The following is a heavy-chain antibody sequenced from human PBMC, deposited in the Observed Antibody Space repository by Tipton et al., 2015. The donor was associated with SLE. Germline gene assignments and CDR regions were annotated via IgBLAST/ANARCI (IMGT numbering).Heavy chain of an antibody. J-gene: IGHJ4*02. V-gene: IGHV4-61*02. CDR2: IYTSGST. D-gene: IGHD2-21*01. CDR1: GGSISSDSYS. CDR3: ARLGLGCANCWYYFDH. Sequence: LRLSCTVSGGSISSDSYSWSWIRQPAGKGLEWIGRIYTSGSTNYNPSLKSRVTISVDTSKNQFSLKLTSVTATDTAVYYCARLGLGCANCWYYFDHWGQGALVLVSS.